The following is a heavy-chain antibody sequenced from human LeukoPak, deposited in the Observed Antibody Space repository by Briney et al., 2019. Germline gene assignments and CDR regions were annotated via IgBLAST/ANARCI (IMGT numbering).Heavy chain of an antibody. D-gene: IGHD5-12*01. V-gene: IGHV1-3*01. Sequence: LRASVKVSCKASGYTFTNYAIHWVRQAPGQRLEWMGWIDVGNGNTKYSQNFQGRITITRDTSASTAYMELSSLRSEDTAVYYCAREGIVATRVFDYWGQGTLVTVSS. CDR2: IDVGNGNT. CDR3: AREGIVATRVFDY. CDR1: GYTFTNYA. J-gene: IGHJ4*02.